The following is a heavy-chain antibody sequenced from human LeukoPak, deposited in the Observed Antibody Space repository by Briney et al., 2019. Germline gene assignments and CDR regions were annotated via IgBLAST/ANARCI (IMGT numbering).Heavy chain of an antibody. CDR3: AREADYYDSSGLSAFDI. V-gene: IGHV1-3*01. CDR2: INAGNGNT. CDR1: GYTFTSYA. J-gene: IGHJ3*02. Sequence: ASVKVSCKAPGYTFTSYAMHWVRQAPGQRLEWMGWINAGNGNTKYSQKFQGRVTITRDTSASTAYMELSSLRSEDTAVYYCAREADYYDSSGLSAFDIWGQGTMVTVSS. D-gene: IGHD3-22*01.